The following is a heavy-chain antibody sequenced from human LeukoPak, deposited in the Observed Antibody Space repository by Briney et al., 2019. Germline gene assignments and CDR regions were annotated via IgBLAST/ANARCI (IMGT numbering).Heavy chain of an antibody. CDR3: ARLGGNDAFDT. V-gene: IGHV4-59*08. CDR1: GGSISSDY. Sequence: SGTLSLTCTVSGGSISSDYWSWIRQPPGKGLEWIGYIYYTGSTNYNPSLKSRVTISVDTSKNQFSLKLSSVTAADTAVYYCARLGGNDAFDTWGQGTMVTVSS. CDR2: IYYTGST. D-gene: IGHD4-23*01. J-gene: IGHJ3*02.